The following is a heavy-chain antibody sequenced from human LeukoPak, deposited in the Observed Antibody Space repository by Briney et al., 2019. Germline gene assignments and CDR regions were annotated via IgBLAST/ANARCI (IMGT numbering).Heavy chain of an antibody. CDR3: ARGDYYDSSGYYDY. D-gene: IGHD3-22*01. CDR1: GYTFTGYY. CDR2: INPNSGGT. Sequence: ASVKVPCKASGYTFTGYYMHWVRQAPGQGLEWMGWINPNSGGTNYAQKFQGRVTMTRDTSISTAYMELSRLRSDDTAVYYCARGDYYDSSGYYDYWGQGTLVTVSS. J-gene: IGHJ4*02. V-gene: IGHV1-2*02.